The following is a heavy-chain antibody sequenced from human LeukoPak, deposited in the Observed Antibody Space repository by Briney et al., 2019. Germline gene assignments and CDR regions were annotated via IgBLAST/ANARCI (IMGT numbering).Heavy chain of an antibody. Sequence: SETLSLTCTVSGGSISSNYWSWLRQPPGKGLEWIGNIYWSGSTNYNPSLKSRVTISLDTSKNQFSLKLSSVTAADTAEYYCARVYDSSGYDAFDIWGQGAMVTVSS. CDR2: IYWSGST. J-gene: IGHJ3*02. CDR3: ARVYDSSGYDAFDI. V-gene: IGHV4-59*01. CDR1: GGSISSNY. D-gene: IGHD3-22*01.